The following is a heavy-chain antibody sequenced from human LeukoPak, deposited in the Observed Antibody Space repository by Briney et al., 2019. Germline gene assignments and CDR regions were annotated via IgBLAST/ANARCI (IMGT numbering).Heavy chain of an antibody. CDR1: GGSISTYY. V-gene: IGHV4-59*01. Sequence: SETLSLTCTVSGGSISTYYWNWIRQPPGKGLEWIGYIYYSGSTNYNPSLKSRVTISVDTSKNQFSLKLSSVTAADTAVYYCARSGSYSRNYFDYWGQGTLVTVSS. D-gene: IGHD1-26*01. J-gene: IGHJ4*02. CDR2: IYYSGST. CDR3: ARSGSYSRNYFDY.